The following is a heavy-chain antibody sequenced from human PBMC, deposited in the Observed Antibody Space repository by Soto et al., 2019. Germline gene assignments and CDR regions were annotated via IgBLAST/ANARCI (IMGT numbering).Heavy chain of an antibody. CDR2: INGGNGHT. CDR3: ARGKGMEENYYHYGMDV. J-gene: IGHJ6*02. CDR1: GYTFSTYA. D-gene: IGHD1-1*01. Sequence: ASVNVSCKASGYTFSTYALHWVRQAPGQGLEWMGWINGGNGHTRYSQKFKDRVTISRDTPASTAYMELSGLRSEDTAVYYCARGKGMEENYYHYGMDVWGQGTTVTVSS. V-gene: IGHV1-3*01.